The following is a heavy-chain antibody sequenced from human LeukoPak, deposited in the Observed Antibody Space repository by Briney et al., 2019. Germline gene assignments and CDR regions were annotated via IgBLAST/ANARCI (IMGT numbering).Heavy chain of an antibody. V-gene: IGHV4-59*01. D-gene: IGHD4-23*01. Sequence: SETLSLTCSVSGGSINNYYWTWIRQPAGKGLEWIGHIYYSGSTKYNPSLKSRVTISVDTSKNQFSLKLSSVTAADTAVYYCARGGGNSFDYWGQGTLVTVSS. J-gene: IGHJ4*02. CDR3: ARGGGNSFDY. CDR1: GGSINNYY. CDR2: IYYSGST.